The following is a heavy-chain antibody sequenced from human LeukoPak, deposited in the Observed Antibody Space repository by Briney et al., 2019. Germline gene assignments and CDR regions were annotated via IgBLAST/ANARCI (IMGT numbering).Heavy chain of an antibody. CDR3: ARVGEEYYGSGSLEF. CDR1: GGSISSSPYY. V-gene: IGHV4-39*07. CDR2: LYYTGHT. D-gene: IGHD3-10*01. J-gene: IGHJ4*02. Sequence: SETLSLTCTVSGGSISSSPYYWAWVRQPPGKGPEWIGSLYYTGHTYYNPSLQSRVIISVDTSKNQFSLKLVSVSAADTAVYYCARVGEEYYGSGSLEFWGQGTLVTVSS.